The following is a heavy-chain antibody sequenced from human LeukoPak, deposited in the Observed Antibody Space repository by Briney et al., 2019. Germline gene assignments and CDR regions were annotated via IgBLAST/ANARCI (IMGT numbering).Heavy chain of an antibody. V-gene: IGHV3-20*04. J-gene: IGHJ1*01. CDR2: INWNGGRT. CDR1: GFTFDDYG. Sequence: PGGSLRLSCAASGFTFDDYGMSWVRQAPGKGLEWVSGINWNGGRTGYADSVKGRFTISRDTDKNSLYLQMKRLRAEDPAFYYCVRGVAAAGISLWGQGTLVTVSP. CDR3: VRGVAAAGISL. D-gene: IGHD6-13*01.